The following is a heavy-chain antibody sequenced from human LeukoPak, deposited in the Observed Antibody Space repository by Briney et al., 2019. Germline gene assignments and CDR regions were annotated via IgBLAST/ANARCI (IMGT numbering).Heavy chain of an antibody. V-gene: IGHV4-4*07. J-gene: IGHJ4*02. CDR1: GGSIRSYY. D-gene: IGHD5-24*01. CDR2: IYTSGST. CDR3: ARDSIDGIDY. Sequence: SETLSLTCRIPGGSIRSYYWSWIRQPAGKGLEWIGRIYTSGSTNYNPSLKSRVTMSVDTSKNQFSLKLSSVTAADTAVYYCARDSIDGIDYWGQGTLVTVSS.